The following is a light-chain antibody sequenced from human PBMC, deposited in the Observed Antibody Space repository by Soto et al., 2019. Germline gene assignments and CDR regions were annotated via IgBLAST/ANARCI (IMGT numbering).Light chain of an antibody. Sequence: QAVVTQPPSASETPGQRVTISCSGSSSNIGSNTVNWYQQLPGTAPKVVIYSNSQRPSGVPDRFSGSKSGTSASLAISGLQSEDEADYYCAVWDDNLEAVLFGGGTKLTVL. CDR2: SNS. CDR1: SSNIGSNT. CDR3: AVWDDNLEAVL. J-gene: IGLJ2*01. V-gene: IGLV1-44*01.